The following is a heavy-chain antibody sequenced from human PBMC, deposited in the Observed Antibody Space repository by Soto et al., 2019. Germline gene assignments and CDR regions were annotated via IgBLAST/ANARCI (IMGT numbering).Heavy chain of an antibody. Sequence: GESLRLSCVASGFTFSRYGMHWVRQAPGKGLEWVAVIWNDGSKQVYDDSVKGRFAISRDNSKNTLYLEMDSLRDEDTSVYYCARDDDYEANAIDLWGQGTLVTVSS. D-gene: IGHD4-17*01. J-gene: IGHJ5*02. V-gene: IGHV3-33*01. CDR1: GFTFSRYG. CDR2: IWNDGSKQ. CDR3: ARDDDYEANAIDL.